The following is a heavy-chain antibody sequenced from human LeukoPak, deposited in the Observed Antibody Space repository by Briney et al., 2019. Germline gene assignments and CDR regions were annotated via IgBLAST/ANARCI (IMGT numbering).Heavy chain of an antibody. CDR3: AKDLYEQGSPHVLRWFDT. Sequence: GGSLRHSCAASGFTFSSYAMSWVRQAPGKGLEWVSAISGSGGSTYYADSVKGRFTISRDNSKNTLYLQMNSLRAEDTAVYYCAKDLYEQGSPHVLRWFDTWGQGTLVTVSS. CDR1: GFTFSSYA. J-gene: IGHJ5*02. V-gene: IGHV3-23*01. CDR2: ISGSGGST. D-gene: IGHD3-10*01.